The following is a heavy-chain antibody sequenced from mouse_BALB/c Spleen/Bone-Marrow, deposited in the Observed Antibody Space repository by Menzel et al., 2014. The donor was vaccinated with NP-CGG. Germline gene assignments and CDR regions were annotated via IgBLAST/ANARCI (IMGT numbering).Heavy chain of an antibody. Sequence: QVTLKVCGPGILQPSQTLSLTCSFSGFSLSTYGVGWIRQPSGKGLEWLAHILWNDNKYYTTALKSRLTISKDTSNNQVFLKIASVDTADTATYYCARIYFNYEGAVDYWGQGTSVTVSS. CDR3: ARIYFNYEGAVDY. D-gene: IGHD2-4*01. V-gene: IGHV8-11*01. J-gene: IGHJ4*01. CDR1: GFSLSTYG. CDR2: ILWNDNK.